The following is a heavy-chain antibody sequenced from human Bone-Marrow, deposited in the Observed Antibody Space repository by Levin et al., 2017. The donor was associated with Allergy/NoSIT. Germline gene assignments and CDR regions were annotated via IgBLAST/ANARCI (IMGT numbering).Heavy chain of an antibody. Sequence: SQTLSLTCTVSGDSISSDGHFWSWYWSWVRQPPGKAPEWIAYRLHSGTTYYNPSLRSRVTMSVDTSNNQFSLNLTSVTVADTAVYYCARAVGDHSGWNWFDTWGHGTLVTVSS. D-gene: IGHD5-12*01. J-gene: IGHJ5*01. CDR2: RLHSGTT. CDR3: ARAVGDHSGWNWFDT. CDR1: GDSISSDGHFWSWY. V-gene: IGHV4-30-4*01.